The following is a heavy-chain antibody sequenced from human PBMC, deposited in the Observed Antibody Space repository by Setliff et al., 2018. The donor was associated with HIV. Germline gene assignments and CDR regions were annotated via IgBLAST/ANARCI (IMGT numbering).Heavy chain of an antibody. V-gene: IGHV4-39*01. CDR1: GDSISNSAYF. J-gene: IGHJ4*02. CDR3: ARRLVVVAAEDYFDS. CDR2: IYYNGDT. Sequence: KPSETLSLTCSVSGDSISNSAYFWGWIRQPSGKGLEYIGSIYYNGDTYYNPSLKSRVTISVDTSNNQFSLKLRSVTAADTAVYYCARRLVVVAAEDYFDSWGQGALVTVSS. D-gene: IGHD2-15*01.